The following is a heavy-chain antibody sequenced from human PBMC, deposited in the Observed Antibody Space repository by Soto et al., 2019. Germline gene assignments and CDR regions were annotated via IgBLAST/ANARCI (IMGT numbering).Heavy chain of an antibody. CDR1: GGSISSGGYS. J-gene: IGHJ4*02. CDR2: IYHSGST. Sequence: PETLSLTCAVSGGSISSGGYSWSWVRQPPGKGLEWIGEIYHSGSTNYNPSLKSRVTISVDKSKNQFSLKLSSVTAADTAVYYCARVGDSSGYYYGDYWGQGTLVTVSS. CDR3: ARVGDSSGYYYGDY. D-gene: IGHD3-22*01. V-gene: IGHV4-4*03.